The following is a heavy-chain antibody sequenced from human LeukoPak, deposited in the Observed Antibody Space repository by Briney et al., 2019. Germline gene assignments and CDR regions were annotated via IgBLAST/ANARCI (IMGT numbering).Heavy chain of an antibody. CDR2: IDWDDDK. D-gene: IGHD4-17*01. CDR3: ARTREDYGDYHNFDY. Sequence: SGPTLVKPXQTLTLTCTFSGFSLSTSGMRVSWIRQPPGKALEWLGRIDWDDDKFYSTSLKTRLTISKDTSKNQVVLTMTNMDPVDTATYYCARTREDYGDYHNFDYWGQGTLVTVSS. CDR1: GFSLSTSGMR. V-gene: IGHV2-70*04. J-gene: IGHJ4*02.